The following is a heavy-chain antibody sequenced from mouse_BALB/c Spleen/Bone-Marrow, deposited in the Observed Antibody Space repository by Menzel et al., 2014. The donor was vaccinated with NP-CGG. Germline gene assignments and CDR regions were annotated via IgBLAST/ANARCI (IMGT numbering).Heavy chain of an antibody. CDR1: GYTFTDYC. D-gene: IGHD1-1*01. V-gene: IGHV1-84*02. CDR3: ARPPYYYGSRPYWYFDV. Sequence: VQLQESGPELGKPGASVKISCKASGYTFTDYCINWVKQKPGQGLEWIGWIYPGSGNTQYNEKFKGKATLTVDTSSNTAYMQLSSLTSEGTAVYFCARPPYYYGSRPYWYFDVWGAGTTVTVSS. CDR2: IYPGSGNT. J-gene: IGHJ1*01.